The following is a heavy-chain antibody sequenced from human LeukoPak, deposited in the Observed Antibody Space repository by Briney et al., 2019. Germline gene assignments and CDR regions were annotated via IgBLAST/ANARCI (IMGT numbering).Heavy chain of an antibody. J-gene: IGHJ4*02. D-gene: IGHD3-10*01. Sequence: SETLSLTCTVSGGSISSSTYYWGWIRQPPGKGLEWIGSIYYSGSTCYNPSLKSRVTISVDTSKNQFSLKLSSVTAADTAVYYCASTPMVRGAPGYFDYWGQGTLVTVSS. CDR2: IYYSGST. CDR1: GGSISSSTYY. CDR3: ASTPMVRGAPGYFDY. V-gene: IGHV4-39*07.